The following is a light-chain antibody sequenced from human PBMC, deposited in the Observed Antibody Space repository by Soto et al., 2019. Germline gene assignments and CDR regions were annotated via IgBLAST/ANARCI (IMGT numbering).Light chain of an antibody. V-gene: IGLV3-1*01. CDR2: QDS. Sequence: YELTQPPSVSVSPGQTASITCSGDKLGDKYACWYQQKPGQSPVLVIYQDSKRPSGIPERFSRSNSGNTATLTISGTQAMDEADYYCQAWDSSTYVFGTGTKLTVL. CDR3: QAWDSSTYV. J-gene: IGLJ1*01. CDR1: KLGDKY.